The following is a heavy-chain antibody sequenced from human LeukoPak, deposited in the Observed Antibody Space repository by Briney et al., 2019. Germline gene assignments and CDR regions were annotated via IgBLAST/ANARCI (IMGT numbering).Heavy chain of an antibody. V-gene: IGHV4-39*07. D-gene: IGHD3-10*01. CDR1: GGSISSSSYY. CDR2: IYYSGST. Sequence: SETLSLTCTVSGGSISSSSYYWGWIRQPPGKGLEWIGSIYYSGSTYYNPSLKSRVTISVDTSKNQFSLKLSSVTAADTAVYYCAGAFGSGSYFNWFDPWGQGTLVTVSS. CDR3: AGAFGSGSYFNWFDP. J-gene: IGHJ5*02.